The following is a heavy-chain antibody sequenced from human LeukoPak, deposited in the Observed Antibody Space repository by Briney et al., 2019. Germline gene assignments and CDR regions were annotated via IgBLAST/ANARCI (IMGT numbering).Heavy chain of an antibody. D-gene: IGHD2-21*02. V-gene: IGHV3-23*01. CDR2: ISGSGTNT. J-gene: IGHJ4*02. CDR3: AKDVSPLMVTTWDY. Sequence: PGGSLRLSCAASGFTFSSYAMSWVRQAPGKGLEWVSGISGSGTNTYYADSVKGRFTISRDNSKNTLYLQMNSLIAEDTAVYYCAKDVSPLMVTTWDYWGQGTLVTVSS. CDR1: GFTFSSYA.